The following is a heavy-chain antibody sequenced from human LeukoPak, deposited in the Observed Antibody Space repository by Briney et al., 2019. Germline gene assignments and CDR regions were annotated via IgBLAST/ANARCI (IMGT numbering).Heavy chain of an antibody. D-gene: IGHD3-3*01. CDR1: GFIFSGYA. CDR2: ISHDASNK. V-gene: IGHV3-30-3*01. Sequence: PGGSLRLSCAASGFIFSGYAMHWVRQAPGKGLDGLTLISHDASNKYYADSLKGRFTISRDNSKNTLYLQMNSLRAEDTAVYYCARPTVNFWSGHYTTWGQGTLVTVSS. J-gene: IGHJ5*02. CDR3: ARPTVNFWSGHYTT.